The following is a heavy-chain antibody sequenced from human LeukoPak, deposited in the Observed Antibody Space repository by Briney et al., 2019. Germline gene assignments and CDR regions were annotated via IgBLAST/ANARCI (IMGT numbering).Heavy chain of an antibody. CDR1: GFTFSSCW. J-gene: IGHJ3*02. D-gene: IGHD3-3*01. CDR2: INSDGSST. V-gene: IGHV3-74*01. CDR3: ASVVGGYYPPVEGFDI. Sequence: GGSLRLSCAASGFTFSSCWMHWVRQAPGKGLVWVSRINSDGSSTSYADPVKGRFTISRDNAKNTLYLQMNSLRAEDTAVYYCASVVGGYYPPVEGFDIWGQGTMVTVSS.